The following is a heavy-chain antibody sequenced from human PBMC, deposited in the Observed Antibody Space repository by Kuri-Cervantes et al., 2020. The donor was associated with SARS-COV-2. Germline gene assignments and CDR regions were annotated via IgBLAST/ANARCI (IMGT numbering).Heavy chain of an antibody. Sequence: SVKVSCKASGGGFSTSAINWVRQAPGQGLEWMGGISPLFGKANYAQKFQGRVTITADESTSTVYMEVSSLRFEDTAVYYCTKEKGNTYGFDYWGQGTLVTVSS. CDR3: TKEKGNTYGFDY. CDR1: GGGFSTSA. D-gene: IGHD5-18*01. V-gene: IGHV1-69*13. J-gene: IGHJ4*02. CDR2: ISPLFGKA.